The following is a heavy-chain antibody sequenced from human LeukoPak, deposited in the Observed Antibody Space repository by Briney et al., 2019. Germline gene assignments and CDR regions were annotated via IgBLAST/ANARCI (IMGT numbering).Heavy chain of an antibody. D-gene: IGHD6-19*01. CDR2: ISSSSSTI. J-gene: IGHJ4*02. V-gene: IGHV3-48*04. CDR1: GFTFSSYS. CDR3: AKEGAGAQYYFDY. Sequence: GGSLRLSCAASGFTFSSYSMNWVRQAPGKGLEWVSYISSSSSTIYYADSVKGRFTISRDNAKNSLYLQMNSLRAEDTAVYYCAKEGAGAQYYFDYWGQGTLVTVSS.